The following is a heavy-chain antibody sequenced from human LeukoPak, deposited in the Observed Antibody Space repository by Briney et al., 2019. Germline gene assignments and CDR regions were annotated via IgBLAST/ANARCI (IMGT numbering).Heavy chain of an antibody. J-gene: IGHJ4*02. CDR1: GGSVSSGSNY. D-gene: IGHD6-19*01. CDR3: ARDREYSSGWYNHYFDN. CDR2: IYYSGST. V-gene: IGHV4-61*01. Sequence: SETLSLTCTVSGGSVSSGSNYWSWIRQPPGKGLEWIGYIYYSGSTNYNPSLKSRVTISVDTSKNQFSLKLSAVTAADTAVYYCARDREYSSGWYNHYFDNCGQGTLVTVSS.